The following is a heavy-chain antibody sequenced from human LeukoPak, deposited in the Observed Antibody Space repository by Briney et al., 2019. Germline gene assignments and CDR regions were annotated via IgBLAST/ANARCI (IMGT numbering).Heavy chain of an antibody. CDR2: IYTSGST. J-gene: IGHJ3*02. D-gene: IGHD3-22*01. V-gene: IGHV4-4*07. Sequence: SETLSLTCAVSGGSISSYYWSWIRQPAGKGLEWIGRIYTSGSTNYNPSLKSRVTMSVDTSKNQFSLKLSSVTAADTAVYYCARDLRSNEYYYDSVGAFDIWGQGTMVTVSS. CDR1: GGSISSYY. CDR3: ARDLRSNEYYYDSVGAFDI.